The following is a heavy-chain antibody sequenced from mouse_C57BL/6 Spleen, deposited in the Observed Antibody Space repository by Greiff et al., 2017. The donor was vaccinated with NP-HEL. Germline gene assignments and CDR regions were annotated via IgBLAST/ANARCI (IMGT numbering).Heavy chain of an antibody. D-gene: IGHD1-1*01. CDR3: ARGGPTTGAMDY. CDR2: ISNGGGST. V-gene: IGHV5-12*01. Sequence: EVNLVESGGGLVQPGGSLKLSCAASGFTFSDYYMYWVRQTPEKRLEWVAYISNGGGSTYYPDTVKGRFTISRDNAKNTLYLQMSRLKSEDTAMYYCARGGPTTGAMDYWGQGTSVTVSS. J-gene: IGHJ4*01. CDR1: GFTFSDYY.